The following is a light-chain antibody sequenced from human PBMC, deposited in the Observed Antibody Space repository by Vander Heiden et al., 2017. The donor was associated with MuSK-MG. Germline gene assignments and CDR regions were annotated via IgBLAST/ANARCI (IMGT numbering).Light chain of an antibody. V-gene: IGLV1-40*01. CDR1: SSNIGAGYD. CDR3: QSYASSMSGLGV. CDR2: GNS. J-gene: IGLJ3*02. Sequence: QPLLTPPPPVSAAPGPWATISCTGSSSNIGAGYDVHWYQQLPGTAPKLLIYGNSNRPSGVPDRFSGSKSGTSDSLAITGLQAEDEAEYDCQSYASSMSGLGVFGGGTKLTVL.